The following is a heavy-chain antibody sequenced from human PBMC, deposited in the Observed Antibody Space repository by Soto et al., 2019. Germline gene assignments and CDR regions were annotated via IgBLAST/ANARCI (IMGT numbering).Heavy chain of an antibody. J-gene: IGHJ3*02. CDR3: AREMALAATNPLDAFDI. D-gene: IGHD6-25*01. CDR2: IIPIFGTA. Sequence: SVKVSCKASGGTFSSYAISWVRQAPGQGLEWMGGIIPIFGTANYAQKFQGRVTITADESTSTAYMELSSLRSEDTVVYYCAREMALAATNPLDAFDIWGQGTMVTVSS. V-gene: IGHV1-69*13. CDR1: GGTFSSYA.